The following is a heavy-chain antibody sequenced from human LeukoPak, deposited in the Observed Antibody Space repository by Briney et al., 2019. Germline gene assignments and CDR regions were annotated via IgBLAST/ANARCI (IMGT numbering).Heavy chain of an antibody. CDR3: SRDGSSSDWSAFDI. D-gene: IGHD6-25*01. Sequence: GESLRLSCAASGFTFSDYLMDWVRQAPGKGLEWVGRIRKKDKSYTTQYAPSVEGRFTISRDDSKSSLYLQMNSLKAEDTAVYYCSRDGSSSDWSAFDIWGQGTMVTVSS. CDR2: IRKKDKSYTT. V-gene: IGHV3-72*01. J-gene: IGHJ3*02. CDR1: GFTFSDYL.